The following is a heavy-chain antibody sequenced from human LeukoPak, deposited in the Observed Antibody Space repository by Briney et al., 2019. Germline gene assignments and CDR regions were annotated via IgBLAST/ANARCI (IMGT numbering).Heavy chain of an antibody. Sequence: GGSLRLSCAASGSTFSSYSMNWVRQAPGKGLEWVSYISSSSSTIYYADSVKGRFTISRDNAKNTLYLQMNSLRAEDTAVYYCARDPGYCSGGSCHPDNWFDPWGQGTLVTVSS. D-gene: IGHD2-15*01. CDR1: GSTFSSYS. CDR2: ISSSSSTI. V-gene: IGHV3-48*04. CDR3: ARDPGYCSGGSCHPDNWFDP. J-gene: IGHJ5*02.